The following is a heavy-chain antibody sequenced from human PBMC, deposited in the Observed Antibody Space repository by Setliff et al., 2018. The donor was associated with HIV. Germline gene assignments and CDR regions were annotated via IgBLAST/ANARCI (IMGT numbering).Heavy chain of an antibody. CDR2: IYYSGST. V-gene: IGHV4-59*08. D-gene: IGHD6-13*01. J-gene: IGHJ4*02. CDR3: ARHGSSWYYFDY. Sequence: SCKVSGYTLSELSMHWIRQPPGKGLEWIGYIYYSGSTNYNPSLKSRVTISVDTSKNQFSLKLSSVTAADTAVYYCARHGSSWYYFDYWGQGTLVTVSS. CDR1: GYTLSELS.